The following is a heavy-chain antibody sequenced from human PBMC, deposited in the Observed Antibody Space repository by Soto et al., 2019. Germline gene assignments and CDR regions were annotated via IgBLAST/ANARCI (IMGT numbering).Heavy chain of an antibody. D-gene: IGHD5-12*01. V-gene: IGHV4-59*08. CDR1: GGSISSYY. CDR3: ARRGGVATNAFDI. Sequence: PSETLSLTCTVSGGSISSYYWSWIRQPPGKGLEWIGYIYHSGSTNYNPSLKSRVTISVDTSKNQFSLKLSSVTAADTAVYYCARRGGVATNAFDIWGQGTMVTVSS. J-gene: IGHJ3*02. CDR2: IYHSGST.